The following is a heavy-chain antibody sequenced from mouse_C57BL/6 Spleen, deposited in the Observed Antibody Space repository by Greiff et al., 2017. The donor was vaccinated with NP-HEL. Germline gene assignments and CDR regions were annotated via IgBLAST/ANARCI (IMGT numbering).Heavy chain of an antibody. CDR2: INYDGSST. J-gene: IGHJ4*01. V-gene: IGHV5-16*01. Sequence: EVNVVESEGGLVQPGSSMKLSCTASGFTFSDYYMAWVRQVPEKGLEWVANINYDGSSTYYLDSLKSRFIISRDNAKNILYLQMSSLKSEDTATYYCARGIKWGAMDYWGQGTSVTVSS. CDR1: GFTFSDYY. D-gene: IGHD2-4*01. CDR3: ARGIKWGAMDY.